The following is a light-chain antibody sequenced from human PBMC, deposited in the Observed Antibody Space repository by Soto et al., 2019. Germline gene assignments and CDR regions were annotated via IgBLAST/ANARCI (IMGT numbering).Light chain of an antibody. CDR1: ANDVGGHNY. J-gene: IGLJ1*01. V-gene: IGLV2-11*01. Sequence: QSVLTQPRSVSGSPGQSATISCTGTANDVGGHNYVSWYQQHPGEAPKLLIYDVTERPSGVPDRFSGSKSGNTASLTISGLQTEDEADYYCYSYAGTYTFLFGTGTKVTVL. CDR3: YSYAGTYTFL. CDR2: DVT.